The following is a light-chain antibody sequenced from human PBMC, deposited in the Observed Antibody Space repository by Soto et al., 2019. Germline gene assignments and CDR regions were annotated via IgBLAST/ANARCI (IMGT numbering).Light chain of an antibody. CDR2: EGS. CDR1: SSDVGSYNL. V-gene: IGLV2-23*01. CDR3: CSYAGSSTWV. J-gene: IGLJ3*02. Sequence: QSVLTQPASVSGSPGQSITISCTGTSSDVGSYNLVSWYQQHPGKAPKLMIYEGSKRPSGVSNRFSGSKSGNTASLTISGLQAEDEAYYYCCSYAGSSTWVFGGGTKVTVL.